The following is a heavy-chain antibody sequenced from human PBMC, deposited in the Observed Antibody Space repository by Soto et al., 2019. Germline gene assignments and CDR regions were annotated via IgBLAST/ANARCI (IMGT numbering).Heavy chain of an antibody. V-gene: IGHV4-34*01. D-gene: IGHD4-17*01. Sequence: SETLSLTCAVYGGSFSGYYWNWIRQPPGKGLEWIGEIDHSGSTKYNPSLKSRVTISVDTSKNQFSLKVSSVTAADTAVYYCARDLGLRSAGDLYYYYMDVWGKGTSVTVSS. J-gene: IGHJ6*03. CDR2: IDHSGST. CDR1: GGSFSGYY. CDR3: ARDLGLRSAGDLYYYYMDV.